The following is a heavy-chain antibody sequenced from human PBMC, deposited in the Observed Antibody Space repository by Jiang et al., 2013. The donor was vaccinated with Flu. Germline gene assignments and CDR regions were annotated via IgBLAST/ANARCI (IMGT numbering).Heavy chain of an antibody. D-gene: IGHD6-19*01. CDR2: ISYDGSNK. CDR1: GFTFSSYA. V-gene: IGHV3-30*01. CDR3: APPPPPPPPPPRSWLARHIAVAGNFDY. Sequence: QLVESGGGVVQPGRSLRLSCAASGFTFSSYAMHWVRQAPGKGLEWVAVISYDGSNKYYADSVKGRFTISRDNSKNTLYLQMNSLRAEDTAVYYCAPPPPPPPPPPRSWLARHIAVAGNFDYWGQGTLVTVSS. J-gene: IGHJ4*02.